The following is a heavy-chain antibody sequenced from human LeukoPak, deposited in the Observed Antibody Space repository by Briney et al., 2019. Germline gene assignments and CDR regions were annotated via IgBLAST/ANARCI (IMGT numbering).Heavy chain of an antibody. CDR2: ISSSRTYI. Sequence: GGSLRLSCAASGFTFSSYRMNWVRQAPGKGLEWVSSISSSRTYIHYADSVKGRFTISRDNAKNSLYLQMNSLRAEDTAVYYCARTTDFYYYMDVWGKGTTVIVSS. CDR1: GFTFSSYR. V-gene: IGHV3-21*01. J-gene: IGHJ6*03. CDR3: ARTTDFYYYMDV. D-gene: IGHD3-3*01.